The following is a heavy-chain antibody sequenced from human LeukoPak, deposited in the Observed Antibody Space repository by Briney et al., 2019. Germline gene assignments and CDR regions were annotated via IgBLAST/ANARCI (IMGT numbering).Heavy chain of an antibody. Sequence: GESLQISCQGSGSSFTSYWISWVRQMPGKGLEWMGRIDPSDSYTNYSPSFQGHVTISADKSISTAYLQWSSLKASDTAMYYCARHVGGFFYYYGMDVWGKGTTVTVSS. CDR1: GSSFTSYW. CDR3: ARHVGGFFYYYGMDV. V-gene: IGHV5-10-1*01. J-gene: IGHJ6*04. D-gene: IGHD3-10*01. CDR2: IDPSDSYT.